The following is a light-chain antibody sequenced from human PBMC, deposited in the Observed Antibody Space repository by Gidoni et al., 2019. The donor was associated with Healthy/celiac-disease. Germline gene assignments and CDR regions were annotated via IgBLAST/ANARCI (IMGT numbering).Light chain of an antibody. CDR2: LGS. CDR1: QSLLHSNGYNY. CDR3: MQALQTPIT. Sequence: DIVMNQSPLSLTVTPGEPASISCRSSQSLLHSNGYNYLDWYLQKPGQSPQLLIYLGSNRASGVPYRFSGSGSGTDFTLKISRVEAEDVGVYYCMQALQTPITFGQGTRLEIK. J-gene: IGKJ5*01. V-gene: IGKV2-28*01.